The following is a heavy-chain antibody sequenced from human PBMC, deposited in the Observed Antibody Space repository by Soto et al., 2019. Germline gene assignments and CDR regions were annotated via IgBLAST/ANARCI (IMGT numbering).Heavy chain of an antibody. CDR3: ARDSNDKTYFDH. D-gene: IGHD3-9*01. J-gene: IGHJ4*02. V-gene: IGHV4-59*01. CDR2: IYYSGSP. CDR1: GGSISSFY. Sequence: SETLSLTCTVSGGSISSFYWSWIRQPPGKGLEWIGYIYYSGSPNYNPSLKSRVTISVDTSKNQFSLKLSSVTAADTAVYYWARDSNDKTYFDHWGQGTLVTVSS.